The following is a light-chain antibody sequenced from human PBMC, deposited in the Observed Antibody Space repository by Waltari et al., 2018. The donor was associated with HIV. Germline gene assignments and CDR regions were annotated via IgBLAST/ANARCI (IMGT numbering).Light chain of an antibody. CDR1: NIGSKS. J-gene: IGLJ2*01. CDR2: DDS. CDR3: QVWDSSSVHPV. V-gene: IGLV3-21*02. Sequence: SYVLTQPPSVSVAPGQTARITCGGNNIGSKSVHWYQQKPGQAPVLVVYDDSDRPSGVPDRVACSKSGNTATLTISRVEAGEEADYCCQVWDSSSVHPVCGGGTKLTVL.